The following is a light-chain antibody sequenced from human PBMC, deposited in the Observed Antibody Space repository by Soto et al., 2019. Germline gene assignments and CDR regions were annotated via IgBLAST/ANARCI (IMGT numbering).Light chain of an antibody. V-gene: IGKV3-11*01. Sequence: EIVLTQSPATLSLSPGERATLSCRASQSVSSYLAWYQQKPGQAPRLLIYDASNRVTGIPARFSGSGSETNITLTISGLGPEDFAVYYCQQRSNWPFVTFGQGSKVEIK. CDR3: QQRSNWPFVT. J-gene: IGKJ1*01. CDR2: DAS. CDR1: QSVSSY.